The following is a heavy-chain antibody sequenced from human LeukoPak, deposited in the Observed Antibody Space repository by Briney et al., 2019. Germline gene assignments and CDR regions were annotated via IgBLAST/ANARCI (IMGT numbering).Heavy chain of an antibody. Sequence: GASVKVSCKASGYTFTGYYMHWVRRAPGQGLEWMGWINPNSGGTNYAQKFQGRVTMTRDTSISTAYMELSRLRSDDTAVYYCARAAMNLDGYNWWYFDYWGQGTLVTVSS. CDR1: GYTFTGYY. D-gene: IGHD5-24*01. CDR3: ARAAMNLDGYNWWYFDY. J-gene: IGHJ4*02. CDR2: INPNSGGT. V-gene: IGHV1-2*02.